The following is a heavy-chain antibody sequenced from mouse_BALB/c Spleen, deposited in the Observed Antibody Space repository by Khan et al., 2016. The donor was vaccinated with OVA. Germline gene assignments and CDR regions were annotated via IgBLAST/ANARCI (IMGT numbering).Heavy chain of an antibody. J-gene: IGHJ3*01. CDR1: GFTFSDYY. CDR2: ISDGGNYT. V-gene: IGHV5-4*02. D-gene: IGHD2-14*01. Sequence: EVELVESGGGLVKPGGSLKLSCAASGFTFSDYYMYWVRQTPEKRLEWVATISDGGNYTSYPDSVKGRFPISRDNAKNTLYLQMSSLKSEDTAMYYCARGGYGSFAFWGQGTLVTVSA. CDR3: ARGGYGSFAF.